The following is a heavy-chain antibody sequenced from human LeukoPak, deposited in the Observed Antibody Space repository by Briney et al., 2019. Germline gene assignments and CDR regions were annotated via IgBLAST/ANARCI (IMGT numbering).Heavy chain of an antibody. Sequence: GGSLRLSCAASGFTFSSYSMNWVRQAPGKGLEWVSYISSSSSTIYYADSMKGRFTISRDNAKNSLYPQMNSLRAEDTAVYYCARDTYGRNYDYYMDVWGKGTTVTVSS. J-gene: IGHJ6*03. CDR1: GFTFSSYS. V-gene: IGHV3-48*01. D-gene: IGHD3-10*01. CDR2: ISSSSSTI. CDR3: ARDTYGRNYDYYMDV.